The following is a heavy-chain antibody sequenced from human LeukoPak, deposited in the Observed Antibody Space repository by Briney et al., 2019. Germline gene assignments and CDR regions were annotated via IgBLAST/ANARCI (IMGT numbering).Heavy chain of an antibody. Sequence: GSSVKVSCKASGGTFSSYAISWVRQAPGQGLEWMGGIIPIFGTANYAQKFQGRVTITADKSTSTAYMELSSLRSEDTAVYYCARDPPNWIDPNYFDYWGQGTLVTVSS. J-gene: IGHJ4*02. CDR1: GGTFSSYA. CDR2: IIPIFGTA. V-gene: IGHV1-69*06. D-gene: IGHD1-1*01. CDR3: ARDPPNWIDPNYFDY.